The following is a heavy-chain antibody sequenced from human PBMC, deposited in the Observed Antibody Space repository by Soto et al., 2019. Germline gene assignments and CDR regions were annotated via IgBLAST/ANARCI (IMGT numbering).Heavy chain of an antibody. CDR1: GFTFSASY. Sequence: QMQLVESGGGLVKPGGSLRLSCAASGFTFSASYMSWIHQAPGKGLEWVSYISSDGGFTYYADSVKGRFTISRDNAKNSLYLQMSSLRAEDTAMYHCARGHYGLDVWGQGTTVTVSS. V-gene: IGHV3-11*01. J-gene: IGHJ6*02. CDR2: ISSDGGFT. CDR3: ARGHYGLDV.